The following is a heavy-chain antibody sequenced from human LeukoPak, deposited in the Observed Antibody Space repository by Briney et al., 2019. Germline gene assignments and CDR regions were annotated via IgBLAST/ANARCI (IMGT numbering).Heavy chain of an antibody. CDR2: ISSSSGTI. CDR1: GFTFSSYG. J-gene: IGHJ4*02. V-gene: IGHV3-48*01. D-gene: IGHD2-2*01. Sequence: GGSLRLSCTASGFTFSSYGMHWVRQAPGKGLEWVSYISSSSGTIYYADSVKGRFTISRDNAKNSLYLQMNSLRAEDTAVYYCARDACSSTSCPPGPYYFDYWGQGTLVTVSS. CDR3: ARDACSSTSCPPGPYYFDY.